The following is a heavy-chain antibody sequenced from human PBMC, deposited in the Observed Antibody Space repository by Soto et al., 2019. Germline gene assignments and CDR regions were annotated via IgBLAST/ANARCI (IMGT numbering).Heavy chain of an antibody. CDR2: ISYDGSNK. J-gene: IGHJ6*02. CDR3: AKDPHYYYYDSSCYPEEDYYYYGMDV. Sequence: QVQLVESGGGVVQPGRSLRLSCAASGFTFSSYGMHWVRQAPGKGLEWVAVISYDGSNKYYADSVKGRFTISRDNSKNTRYLQMNSLRAEDTAVYYCAKDPHYYYYDSSCYPEEDYYYYGMDVWGQGTTVTVSS. D-gene: IGHD3-22*01. V-gene: IGHV3-30*18. CDR1: GFTFSSYG.